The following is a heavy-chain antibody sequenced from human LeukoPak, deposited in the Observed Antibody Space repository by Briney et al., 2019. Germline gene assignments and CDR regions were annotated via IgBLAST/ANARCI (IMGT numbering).Heavy chain of an antibody. J-gene: IGHJ6*02. Sequence: PGGSLRLSCADSGFTVSSNYMRWVRQAPGKGLEWVSVIYSGGSTHYADSVKGRFTISRDNSKNTLYLQMNSLRAEDTAVYYCARDYSTTWSYGMDVWGQGTTVTVSS. CDR2: IYSGGST. V-gene: IGHV3-66*01. D-gene: IGHD2-2*01. CDR3: ARDYSTTWSYGMDV. CDR1: GFTVSSNY.